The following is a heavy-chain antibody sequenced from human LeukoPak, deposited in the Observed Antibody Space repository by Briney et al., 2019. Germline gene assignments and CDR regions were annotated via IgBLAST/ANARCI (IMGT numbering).Heavy chain of an antibody. Sequence: SSETLSLTCTVSGYSISSGYYWGWIRQPPGKGLEWIGSIYHSGSTYYNPSLKSRVTISVDTSKNQFSLKLSSVTAADTAVYYCASYLWRRMAFDIWGQGTMVTVSS. CDR1: GYSISSGYY. CDR3: ASYLWRRMAFDI. CDR2: IYHSGST. D-gene: IGHD3-3*01. V-gene: IGHV4-38-2*02. J-gene: IGHJ3*02.